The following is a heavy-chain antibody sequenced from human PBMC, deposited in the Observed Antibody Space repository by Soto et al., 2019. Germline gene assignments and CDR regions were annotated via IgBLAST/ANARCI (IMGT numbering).Heavy chain of an antibody. Sequence: VQLVESGGGLVQPGGSLRLSCAASGFSFSSYWMHWVRHAPGKGLVWVSRINSDGSSATYADSVKGRFTISRDNAKNTLDLQMNSLTPEETAVYYCAKGVPAATRYFQHWGQGTLVTVSS. CDR3: AKGVPAATRYFQH. V-gene: IGHV3-74*01. J-gene: IGHJ1*01. CDR2: INSDGSSA. CDR1: GFSFSSYW. D-gene: IGHD2-2*01.